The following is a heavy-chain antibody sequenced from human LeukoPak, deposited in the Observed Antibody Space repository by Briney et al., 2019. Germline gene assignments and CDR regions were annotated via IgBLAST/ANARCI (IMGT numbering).Heavy chain of an antibody. CDR1: GYSFTSSW. D-gene: IGHD2-2*03. J-gene: IGHJ3*02. CDR2: IYPGDSDT. Sequence: GESLKISCKGSGYSFTSSWIGWMRQMPGKGLEWMGIIYPGDSDTRYSPSFQGQVTVSADKSISTAYLQWSSLKASDTAMYYCARPGYCSTTTCAAFDIWGQGTTVTVSS. CDR3: ARPGYCSTTTCAAFDI. V-gene: IGHV5-51*01.